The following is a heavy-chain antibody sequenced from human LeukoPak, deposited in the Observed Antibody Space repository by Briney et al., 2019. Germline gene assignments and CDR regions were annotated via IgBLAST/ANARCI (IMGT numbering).Heavy chain of an antibody. V-gene: IGHV3-23*01. CDR1: GIKPTNYG. CDR2: IRAAGGGT. Sequence: GRSLRLSCVVSGIKPTNYGMSWVRPAPGQGREWVSGIRAAGGGTTYADSAKGRFTISRDNSKNTLYLQMNSLSAEDTAVYFCAKRGVVIRGLLVIGLHTEAYYFDSWGQGILVTVSS. J-gene: IGHJ4*02. D-gene: IGHD3-10*01. CDR3: AKRGVVIRGLLVIGLHTEAYYFDS.